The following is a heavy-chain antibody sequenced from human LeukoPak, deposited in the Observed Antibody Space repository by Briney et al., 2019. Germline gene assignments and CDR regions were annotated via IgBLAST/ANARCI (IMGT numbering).Heavy chain of an antibody. Sequence: PSETLSLTCAVSGGSISSPNWWTWVRQPPGKGLEWIGGVYHTGSTNYNPSLKSRVTISVDKSNNQFSLKLTSVTAADTAVYYCASRHDSGPYWGQGTLVTVSS. V-gene: IGHV4-4*02. CDR1: GGSISSPNW. CDR2: VYHTGST. J-gene: IGHJ4*02. D-gene: IGHD4-17*01. CDR3: ASRHDSGPY.